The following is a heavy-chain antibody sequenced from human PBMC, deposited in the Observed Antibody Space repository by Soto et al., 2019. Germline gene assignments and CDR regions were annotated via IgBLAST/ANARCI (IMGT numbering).Heavy chain of an antibody. CDR3: AREFSGGDYRSGAFDI. CDR2: IYYSGST. Sequence: SETLSLTCTVSGGSISSGGYYWSWIRQHPGKGLEWIGYIYYSGSTYYNPSLKSRVTISVDTSKNQFSLKLSSVTAADTAVYYCAREFSGGDYRSGAFDIWGQGTMVTVSS. J-gene: IGHJ3*02. V-gene: IGHV4-31*03. CDR1: GGSISSGGYY. D-gene: IGHD4-17*01.